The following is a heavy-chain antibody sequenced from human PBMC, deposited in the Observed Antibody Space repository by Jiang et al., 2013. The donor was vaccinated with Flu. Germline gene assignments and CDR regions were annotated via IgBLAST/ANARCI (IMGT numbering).Heavy chain of an antibody. CDR1: GYTFTSYG. Sequence: SGAEVKKPGASVKVSCKASGYTFTSYGISWVRQAPGQGLEWMGWISAYNGNTNYAQKLQGRVTMTTDTSTSTAYMELRSLRSDDTAVYYCARDEAGLLWFGEFLVYWGQGTLVTVSS. D-gene: IGHD3-10*01. CDR3: ARDEAGLLWFGEFLVY. V-gene: IGHV1-18*01. CDR2: ISAYNGNT. J-gene: IGHJ4*02.